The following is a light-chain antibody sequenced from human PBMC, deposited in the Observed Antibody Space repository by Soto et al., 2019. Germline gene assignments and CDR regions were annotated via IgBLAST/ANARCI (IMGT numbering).Light chain of an antibody. CDR1: PSVTNF. CDR2: GAF. Sequence: EIVLTQSPGTLSLSPGERATLSCRASPSVTNFLAWYQQKPGQAPRLLIYGAFNRATGLPARFSGSGSGTDFTLTSRSREPEDSAIYYFKQVNIWPPLTVGHGTPPEIK. J-gene: IGKJ5*01. CDR3: KQVNIWPPLT. V-gene: IGKV3-11*01.